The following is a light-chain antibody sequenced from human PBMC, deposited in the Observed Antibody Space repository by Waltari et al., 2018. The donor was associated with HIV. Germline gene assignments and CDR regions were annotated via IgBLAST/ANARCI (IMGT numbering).Light chain of an antibody. CDR3: ASFAYGSTFYV. CDR1: NTDFGYSDY. Sequence: QLPLTHPPSLSGSTQQPITIPRTGTNTDFGYSDYVLGYQHYPGKAPKLLIYEVINRPSGISSRFSGSKSGNTASLTISGLQTEDEADYICASFAYGSTFYVFGNGT. J-gene: IGLJ1*01. V-gene: IGLV2-14*01. CDR2: EVI.